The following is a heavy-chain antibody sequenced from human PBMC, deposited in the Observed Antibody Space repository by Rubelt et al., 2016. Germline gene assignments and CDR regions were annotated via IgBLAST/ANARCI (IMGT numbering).Heavy chain of an antibody. D-gene: IGHD3-3*01. J-gene: IGHJ6*03. CDR2: IIPIFGTA. CDR3: ARVGVPSLPNYYYYMDV. CDR1: GGTFSSYA. Sequence: QVQLVQSGAEVKKPGSSVKVSCKASGGTFSSYAISWVRQAPGQGLEWMGGIIPIFGTANYAQKFQGRVTITADESTRTAYMERGSRRSEDTAVYYCARVGVPSLPNYYYYMDVWGKGTTVTVSS. V-gene: IGHV1-69*01.